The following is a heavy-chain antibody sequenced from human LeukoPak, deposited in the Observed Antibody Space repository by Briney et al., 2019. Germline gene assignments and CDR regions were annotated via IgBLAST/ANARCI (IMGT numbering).Heavy chain of an antibody. CDR2: ISYDGSNK. J-gene: IGHJ4*02. CDR3: ARGYCSGGSCYHDY. Sequence: GGSLRPSCAASGFTFSSYPMHWVRQAPGKGLEWVAVISYDGSNKYYADSVKGRFTISRDNSKNTLYLQMNSLRAEGTAVYYCARGYCSGGSCYHDYWGQGILVTVSS. CDR1: GFTFSSYP. D-gene: IGHD2-15*01. V-gene: IGHV3-30-3*01.